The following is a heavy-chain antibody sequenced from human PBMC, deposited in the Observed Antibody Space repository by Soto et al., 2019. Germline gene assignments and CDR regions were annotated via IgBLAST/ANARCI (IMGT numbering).Heavy chain of an antibody. Sequence: QVQLVQSGAEVKEPGSSVKVSCKVSGGVFSNYALTWVRQAPGLGIEWVGGIVPVFGTPNYAPKFQDRVTVTADESTRTVYMEPSSLTSEDTAMYYCARGSHYLSTAYYFDNWGQGTLVTVSS. CDR2: IVPVFGTP. CDR1: GGVFSNYA. V-gene: IGHV1-69*01. D-gene: IGHD2-21*01. CDR3: ARGSHYLSTAYYFDN. J-gene: IGHJ5*02.